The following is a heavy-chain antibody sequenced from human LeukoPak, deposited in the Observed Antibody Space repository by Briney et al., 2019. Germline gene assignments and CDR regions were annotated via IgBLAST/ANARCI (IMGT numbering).Heavy chain of an antibody. J-gene: IGHJ4*02. CDR3: ARHKGGTGRGAFDY. CDR1: GGSISSGGYY. Sequence: PSETLSLTCTVSGGSISSGGYYWSWIRQHPGKGLEWIGYIYYSGSTYYNPSLKSRVTISVDTSKNQFSLKLSSVTAADTAVYYCARHKGGTGRGAFDYWGQGTLVTVSS. V-gene: IGHV4-31*03. D-gene: IGHD1-1*01. CDR2: IYYSGST.